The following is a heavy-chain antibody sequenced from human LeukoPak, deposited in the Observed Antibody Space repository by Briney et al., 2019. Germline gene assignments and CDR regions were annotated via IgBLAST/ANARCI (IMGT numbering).Heavy chain of an antibody. CDR3: AKEGLEYYDFWSGCYFDY. J-gene: IGHJ4*02. D-gene: IGHD3-3*01. V-gene: IGHV3-7*03. CDR2: IKQDGSEK. Sequence: GGSLRLSCAASGFTFSSYWMSWVRQAPGKGLEWVANIKQDGSEKYYVDSVKGRFTISRDNAKNSLYLQMNSLRAEDTAVYYCAKEGLEYYDFWSGCYFDYWGQGTLVTVSS. CDR1: GFTFSSYW.